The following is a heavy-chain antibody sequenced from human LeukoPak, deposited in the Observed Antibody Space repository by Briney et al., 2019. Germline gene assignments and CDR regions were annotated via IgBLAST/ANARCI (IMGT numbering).Heavy chain of an antibody. V-gene: IGHV3-48*03. J-gene: IGHJ4*02. CDR1: GFTFSHYE. Sequence: PGGSLRLPCAASGFTFSHYEMNWVRQAPGKGLEWISHISNTGDIIHYADSVEGRFTISRDNAKNSLYLQMNSLRAEDTAVYYCARVRWGGLYYFDYWGQGTLVTVSS. CDR3: ARVRWGGLYYFDY. CDR2: ISNTGDII. D-gene: IGHD3-16*01.